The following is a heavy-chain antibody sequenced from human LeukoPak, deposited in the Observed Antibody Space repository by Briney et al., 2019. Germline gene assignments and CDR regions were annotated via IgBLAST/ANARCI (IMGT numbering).Heavy chain of an antibody. D-gene: IGHD2-2*02. Sequence: PGGSLRLSCAASGFTFSSFAMSWVRQAPGKGLEWVSTISGSGGSIYYADSVKGRFTISRDNSKNTLYLQMNSLRAEDTAVYYCAKVGYCSSTSCYRFGGDYWGQGTLVTVSS. J-gene: IGHJ4*02. CDR1: GFTFSSFA. CDR2: ISGSGGSI. V-gene: IGHV3-23*01. CDR3: AKVGYCSSTSCYRFGGDY.